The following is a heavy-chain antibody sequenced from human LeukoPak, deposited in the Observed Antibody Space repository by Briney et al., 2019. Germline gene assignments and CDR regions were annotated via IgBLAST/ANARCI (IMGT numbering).Heavy chain of an antibody. D-gene: IGHD1-1*01. CDR3: ARGTQSNGFDS. CDR1: GFTFSSYS. CDR2: INSGSNYF. V-gene: IGHV3-21*01. J-gene: IGHJ5*01. Sequence: GGSLRLPCAASGFTFSSYSMNWVRKPPGKGLEWVSFINSGSNYFYSADSVNGRFTITRDNAKNSLCLQMNSLTDEDTAVYYCARGTQSNGFDSWGQGTLVTVSS.